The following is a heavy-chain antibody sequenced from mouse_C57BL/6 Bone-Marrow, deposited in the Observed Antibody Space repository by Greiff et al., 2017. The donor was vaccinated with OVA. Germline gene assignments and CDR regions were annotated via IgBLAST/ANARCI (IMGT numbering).Heavy chain of an antibody. CDR3: ASEDYYGSSPLWYFDV. D-gene: IGHD1-1*01. Sequence: VKVEESGPGLVAPSQSLSITCTVSGFSLTSYGVDWVRQSPGKGLEWLGVIWGVGSTNYNSALKSRLSISKDNSKSQVFLKMNSLQTDDTAMYYCASEDYYGSSPLWYFDVWGTGTTVTVSS. V-gene: IGHV2-6*01. J-gene: IGHJ1*03. CDR1: GFSLTSYG. CDR2: IWGVGST.